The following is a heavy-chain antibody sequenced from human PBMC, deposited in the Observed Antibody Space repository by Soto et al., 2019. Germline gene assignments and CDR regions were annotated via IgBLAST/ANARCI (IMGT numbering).Heavy chain of an antibody. CDR1: GGTFSSYT. CDR2: IIPILGIA. D-gene: IGHD2-2*02. Sequence: QVQLVQSGAEVKKPGSSVKVSCKASGGTFSSYTISWVRQAPGQGLEWMGRIIPILGIANYAQKFQGRVTITPEKSTNTAYMELSSLRSEDTAVYYCAMEYCSSTSCYRDYWGQGTLVTVSS. V-gene: IGHV1-69*02. CDR3: AMEYCSSTSCYRDY. J-gene: IGHJ4*02.